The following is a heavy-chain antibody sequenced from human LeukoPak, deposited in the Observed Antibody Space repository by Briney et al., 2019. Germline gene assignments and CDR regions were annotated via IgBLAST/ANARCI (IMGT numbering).Heavy chain of an antibody. J-gene: IGHJ4*02. CDR3: AMVSRFDY. CDR1: GGSISSSSYY. CDR2: IYYSGST. D-gene: IGHD5-18*01. V-gene: IGHV4-39*01. Sequence: SETLSLTCTVSGGSISSSSYYWGWIRQPPGKGLVWIGSIYYSGSTYYNPSLKSRVTLSVDTSKNQFSLKLSSVTAADTAVYYCAMVSRFDYWGQGTLVTVSS.